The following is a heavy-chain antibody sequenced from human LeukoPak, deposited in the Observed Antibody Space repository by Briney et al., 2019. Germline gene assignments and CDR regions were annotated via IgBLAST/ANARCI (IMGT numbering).Heavy chain of an antibody. CDR1: GFTFSSYS. J-gene: IGHJ4*02. D-gene: IGHD2-2*02. V-gene: IGHV3-21*01. CDR3: ARDVGYCSSTSCYNPDY. CDR2: ISSSSSYI. Sequence: MPGGSLRLSCAASGFTFSSYSMNWVRQAPGKGLEWVSSISSSSSYIYYADSVKGRFTISRDNAKNSLYLQMNSLRAEDTAVYYCARDVGYCSSTSCYNPDYWGQGTLVTVSS.